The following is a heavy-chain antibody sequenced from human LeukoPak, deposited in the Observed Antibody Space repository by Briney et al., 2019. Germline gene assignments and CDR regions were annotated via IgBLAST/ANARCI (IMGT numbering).Heavy chain of an antibody. CDR1: GDSISSYF. Sequence: SETLSLTCTVSGDSISSYFWTWVRQPAGKGLEWIGRIYTSGTSNYNPSLKSRVTMSIGTPKNHFSLNLSSVTAADTAVYYCARHMGYSSSWYLSSFYYGMDVWGQGTTVTVSS. D-gene: IGHD6-13*01. V-gene: IGHV4-4*07. CDR3: ARHMGYSSSWYLSSFYYGMDV. CDR2: IYTSGTS. J-gene: IGHJ6*02.